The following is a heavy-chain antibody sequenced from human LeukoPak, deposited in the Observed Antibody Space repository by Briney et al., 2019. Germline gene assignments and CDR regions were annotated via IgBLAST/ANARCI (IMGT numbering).Heavy chain of an antibody. CDR1: GGSISSSSYY. V-gene: IGHV4-39*01. CDR2: IYYSGST. D-gene: IGHD5-18*01. J-gene: IGHJ4*02. Sequence: PSETLSLTCTVSGGSISSSSYYWGWIRQPPGKGLEWIGSIYYSGSTYYNPSLKSRVTISVDTSKNQFSLKLSSVTAADTAVYYCGRAGGGYSYGDIDYWGQGTLVTVSS. CDR3: GRAGGGYSYGDIDY.